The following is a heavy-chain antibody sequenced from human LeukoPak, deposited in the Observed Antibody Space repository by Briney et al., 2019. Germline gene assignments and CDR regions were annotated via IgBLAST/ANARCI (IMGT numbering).Heavy chain of an antibody. CDR2: ISSSSSYI. J-gene: IGHJ4*02. CDR1: GFTLSSYS. CDR3: AREPPYGDYPYFDY. D-gene: IGHD4-17*01. V-gene: IGHV3-21*01. Sequence: PGGSLRLSCAASGFTLSSYSMNWVRQAPGKGLEWVSSISSSSSYIYYADSVKGRFTISRDNAKNSLYLQMNSLRAEDTAVYYCAREPPYGDYPYFDYWGQGTLVTVSS.